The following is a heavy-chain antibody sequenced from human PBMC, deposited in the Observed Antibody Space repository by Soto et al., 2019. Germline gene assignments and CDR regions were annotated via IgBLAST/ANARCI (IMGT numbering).Heavy chain of an antibody. Sequence: SETLSLTCTVSGGSISSGDYYWSWIRQPPGKGLEWIGYIYYSGSTYYNPSLKSRVTISVDTSKNQFSLKLSSVTAADTAVYYCARGLGSSTYFDYWGQGTLVTVSS. D-gene: IGHD6-13*01. J-gene: IGHJ4*02. CDR2: IYYSGST. CDR3: ARGLGSSTYFDY. V-gene: IGHV4-30-4*01. CDR1: GGSISSGDYY.